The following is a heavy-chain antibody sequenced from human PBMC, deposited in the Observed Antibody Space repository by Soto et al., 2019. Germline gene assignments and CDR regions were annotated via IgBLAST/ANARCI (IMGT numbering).Heavy chain of an antibody. Sequence: GGSLRLSCAASGFTFSSYSMNWVRQAPGKGLEWVSSISSSSSYIYYADSVKGRFTISRDNAKNSLYLQMNSLRAEDTAVYYCARDIAARRRPYYYGMDVWGQGTTVTVSS. D-gene: IGHD6-6*01. CDR2: ISSSSSYI. CDR1: GFTFSSYS. J-gene: IGHJ6*02. V-gene: IGHV3-21*01. CDR3: ARDIAARRRPYYYGMDV.